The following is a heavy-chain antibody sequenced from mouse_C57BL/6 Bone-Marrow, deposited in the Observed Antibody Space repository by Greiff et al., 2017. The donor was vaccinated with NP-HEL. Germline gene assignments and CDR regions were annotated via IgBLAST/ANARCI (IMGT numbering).Heavy chain of an antibody. CDR1: GYTFTSYW. J-gene: IGHJ3*01. D-gene: IGHD2-2*01. CDR3: AKGGYGGVAY. CDR2: IDPSDSYT. V-gene: IGHV1-69*01. Sequence: VQLQQPGAELVMPGASVKLSCKASGYTFTSYWMHWVKQRPGQGLEWIGEIDPSDSYTNYNQKFKGKSTLTVDKSSSTAYMQLSSLTSEDSAVDYCAKGGYGGVAYWGQGTLVTVSA.